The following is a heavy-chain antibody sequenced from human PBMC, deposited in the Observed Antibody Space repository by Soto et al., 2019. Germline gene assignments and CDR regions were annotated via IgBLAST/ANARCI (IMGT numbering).Heavy chain of an antibody. Sequence: ASVKVSCKASGYTFTSYGISWVRQAPGQGLEWMGWISAYNGNTNYAQKLQGRVTMTTDTSTSTAYMELRSLRSDDTAVYYCARDVDGSSSYYYYGMDVWGQGTTVTVS. J-gene: IGHJ6*02. CDR3: ARDVDGSSSYYYYGMDV. D-gene: IGHD6-6*01. CDR1: GYTFTSYG. CDR2: ISAYNGNT. V-gene: IGHV1-18*01.